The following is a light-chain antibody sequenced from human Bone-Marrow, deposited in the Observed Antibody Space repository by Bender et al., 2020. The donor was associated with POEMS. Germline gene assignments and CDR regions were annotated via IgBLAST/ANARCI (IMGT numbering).Light chain of an antibody. CDR1: SSDLGSYNF. J-gene: IGLJ1*01. CDR2: EGS. CDR3: CSYAGSSTYV. Sequence: QSALTQPASVSGSPGQSITLSCTGVSSDLGSYNFVSWYQYHPGKAPKLIISEGSERPSGVSNRFSGSKSGSTASLTISGLQAEDEADYYCCSYAGSSTYVFGTGTKVSVL. V-gene: IGLV2-23*01.